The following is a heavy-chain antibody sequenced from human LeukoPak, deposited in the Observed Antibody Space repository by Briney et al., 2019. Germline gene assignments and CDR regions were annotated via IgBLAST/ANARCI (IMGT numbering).Heavy chain of an antibody. Sequence: GGSLRLSCAASGFTFSSHSMNWVRQAPGKGLEWVSSISSSSSHIYYADSVRGRFTISRDNAKNSLLLQMNSLRAEDTAVYYCAGETFYYGSGSSTMDVWGKGTTVTVSS. J-gene: IGHJ6*04. V-gene: IGHV3-21*01. CDR1: GFTFSSHS. CDR2: ISSSSSHI. D-gene: IGHD3-10*01. CDR3: AGETFYYGSGSSTMDV.